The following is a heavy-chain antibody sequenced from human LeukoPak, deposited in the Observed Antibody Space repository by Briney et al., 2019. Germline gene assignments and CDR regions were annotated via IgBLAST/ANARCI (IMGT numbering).Heavy chain of an antibody. Sequence: GGSLRLSCAASGFTFSNYAMSWVRQAPGKGLEWVSAISGSASSTYHADSVKGRFTISRDNAKNSLYLQMNSLRAEDTAVYYCARESTMVRGYYYMDVWGKGTTVTISS. CDR2: ISGSASST. V-gene: IGHV3-23*01. CDR1: GFTFSNYA. J-gene: IGHJ6*03. CDR3: ARESTMVRGYYYMDV. D-gene: IGHD3-10*01.